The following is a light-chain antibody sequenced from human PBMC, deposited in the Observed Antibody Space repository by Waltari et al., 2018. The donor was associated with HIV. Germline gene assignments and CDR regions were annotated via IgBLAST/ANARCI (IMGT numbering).Light chain of an antibody. CDR2: NFS. J-gene: IGLJ2*01. Sequence: QSALTQPASVSGSPGQSITISCSGTTSDVGGYNYVSWYQHHPGSAPKFIIYNFSDRPSGVSNRFSGSKSGNTASLTISGLQAEDEAVYHCSSFTERGTVVFGGGTRVTVL. V-gene: IGLV2-14*03. CDR3: SSFTERGTVV. CDR1: TSDVGGYNY.